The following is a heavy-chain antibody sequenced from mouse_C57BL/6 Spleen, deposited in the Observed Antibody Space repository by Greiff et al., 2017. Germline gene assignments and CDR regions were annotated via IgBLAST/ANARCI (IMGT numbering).Heavy chain of an antibody. CDR2: IDPENGDT. CDR1: GFNIKDDY. J-gene: IGHJ4*01. CDR3: TKKGTPYYSNYGGAMDY. D-gene: IGHD2-5*01. V-gene: IGHV14-4*01. Sequence: VQLQQSGAELVRPGASVKLSCTASGFNIKDDYMHWVKQRPEQGLEWIGWIDPENGDTEYASKFQGKATITADTSSNTAYLQLSSLTSEDTAVYYCTKKGTPYYSNYGGAMDYWGQGTSVTVSS.